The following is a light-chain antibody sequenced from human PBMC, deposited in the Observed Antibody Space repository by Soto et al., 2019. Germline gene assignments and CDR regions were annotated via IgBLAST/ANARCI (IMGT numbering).Light chain of an antibody. Sequence: DIQMTQSPSTLSASVGDIVTITCRASQSISNWLAWYQQKPGKAPKLLIYKASTLESGVPSRFSGSGSGTDFTLTISRLEPEDFAVYYCQQHGSSPITFGQGTRLEI. CDR1: QSISNW. CDR3: QQHGSSPIT. CDR2: KAS. V-gene: IGKV1-5*03. J-gene: IGKJ5*01.